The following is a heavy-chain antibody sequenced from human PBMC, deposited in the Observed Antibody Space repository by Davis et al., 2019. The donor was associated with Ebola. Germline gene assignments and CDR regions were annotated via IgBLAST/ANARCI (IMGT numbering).Heavy chain of an antibody. Sequence: GSLRLSCTVSGYSISSGYYWGWIRQPPGKGLEWSGSIYHTGSPYYSPSLKSRVTISIDTSKSQFSLTLNSVTAADTAVYYWATLAGPGFWGHGTQVTVSS. V-gene: IGHV4-38-2*02. J-gene: IGHJ4*01. CDR2: IYHTGSP. D-gene: IGHD3-10*01. CDR1: GYSISSGYY. CDR3: ATLAGPGF.